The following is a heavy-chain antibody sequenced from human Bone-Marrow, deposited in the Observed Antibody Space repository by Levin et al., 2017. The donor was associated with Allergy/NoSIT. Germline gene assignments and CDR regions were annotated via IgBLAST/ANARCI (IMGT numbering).Heavy chain of an antibody. J-gene: IGHJ4*02. V-gene: IGHV1-69*13. Sequence: PRASVKVSCKASGGSFTNHDVSWVRQAPGQGLEWMGGVIPLFGTPNYAQKFQDRVTINADESTSTVYLELSSLRSEDTAIYYCAATDKYDSGGYYYWGQGTLVTVSS. CDR3: AATDKYDSGGYYY. CDR2: VIPLFGTP. D-gene: IGHD3-22*01. CDR1: GGSFTNHD.